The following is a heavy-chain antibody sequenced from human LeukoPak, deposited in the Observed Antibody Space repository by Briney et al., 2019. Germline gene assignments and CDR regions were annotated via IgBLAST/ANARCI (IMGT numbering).Heavy chain of an antibody. Sequence: PSETLSLTCSVSGGSIGTYYWSWIRQSPGKGLEWIGYIYVTGSTRYNLYLQSRVTISVDTSRNQFFLKMSSVTAADTAVYYCARHIGGGIEDMDVWGTGTKVTVSS. CDR3: ARHIGGGIEDMDV. V-gene: IGHV4-59*08. D-gene: IGHD3-16*02. J-gene: IGHJ6*03. CDR2: IYVTGST. CDR1: GGSIGTYY.